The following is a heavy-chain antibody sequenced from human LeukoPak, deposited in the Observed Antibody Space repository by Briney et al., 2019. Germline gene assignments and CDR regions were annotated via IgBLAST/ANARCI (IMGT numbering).Heavy chain of an antibody. Sequence: GESLKISCKGSGYSFTSFWIGWVRQMPGKGLEWMGIIYPGDSDTRYSPSFQGQVTISADKSISTAYLQWSSLKASDTAMYYCARPGYSYGYYYYGMEVGGQGTTVTVSS. V-gene: IGHV5-51*01. CDR1: GYSFTSFW. CDR2: IYPGDSDT. CDR3: ARPGYSYGYYYYGMEV. J-gene: IGHJ6*02. D-gene: IGHD5-18*01.